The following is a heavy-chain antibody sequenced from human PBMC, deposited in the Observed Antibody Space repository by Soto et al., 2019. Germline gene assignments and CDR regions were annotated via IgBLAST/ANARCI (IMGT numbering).Heavy chain of an antibody. CDR2: ISSSSSYI. J-gene: IGHJ4*02. CDR1: GFTFSSYS. Sequence: PGGSLRLSCAASGFTFSSYSMSWVRQAPGKGLEWVSSISSSSSYIYYADSVKGRFTISRDNAKNSLYLQMNSLRAEDTAVYYCASSLSGTGGYSWGQGTLVTVSS. D-gene: IGHD1-26*01. CDR3: ASSLSGTGGYS. V-gene: IGHV3-21*01.